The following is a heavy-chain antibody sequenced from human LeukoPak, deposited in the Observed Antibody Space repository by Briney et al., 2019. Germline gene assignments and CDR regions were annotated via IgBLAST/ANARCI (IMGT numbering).Heavy chain of an antibody. V-gene: IGHV4-59*01. Sequence: SETLSLTCTLSGGSISTYYWSWVRQPPGKGLEWIGYIYYTGSTDYNPSLKSRVTMSVDTSKNQFSPKLSSVTAADTAVYSCARGSVRGEFDPWGQGTLVTVSS. CDR2: IYYTGST. CDR3: ARGSVRGEFDP. D-gene: IGHD3-10*01. J-gene: IGHJ5*02. CDR1: GGSISTYY.